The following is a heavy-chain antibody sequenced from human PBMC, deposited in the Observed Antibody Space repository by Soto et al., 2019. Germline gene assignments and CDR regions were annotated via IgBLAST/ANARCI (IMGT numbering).Heavy chain of an antibody. V-gene: IGHV1-3*01. Sequence: QVQLVQSGAEMKQPGASVKVSCKTSGYIFSDYVIHWVRQAPGQRPEWMGYICGDNTDTKYSEKFQGRVTITSDTSATTGYMELSSRTSKDPAVYDCARGSAVLPGTYVDYWGLGTLVTVFS. D-gene: IGHD6-13*01. CDR3: ARGSAVLPGTYVDY. CDR1: GYIFSDYV. CDR2: ICGDNTDT. J-gene: IGHJ4*02.